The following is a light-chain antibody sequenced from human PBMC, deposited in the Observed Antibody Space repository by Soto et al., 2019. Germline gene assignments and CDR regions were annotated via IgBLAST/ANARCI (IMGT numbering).Light chain of an antibody. V-gene: IGLV2-14*01. CDR2: EVT. Sequence: QSVLTQPASVSASPGQSVTISCAGTSSDVGGYYYVSWYQQRPGRAPKLMIYEVTYRPSGVSNRFSGSKSGNTASLTISGLQAEDEADYYCSSYTTSSTLVFGTGTKVTVL. CDR3: SSYTTSSTLV. CDR1: SSDVGGYYY. J-gene: IGLJ1*01.